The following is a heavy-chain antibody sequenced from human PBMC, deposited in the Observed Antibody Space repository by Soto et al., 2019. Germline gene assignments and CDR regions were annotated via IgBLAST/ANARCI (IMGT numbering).Heavy chain of an antibody. D-gene: IGHD6-6*01. J-gene: IGHJ6*02. V-gene: IGHV1-69*13. Sequence: GASVKVSCKASGGTFSSYAISWVRQAPGQGLEWMGGIIPIFGTANYAQKFQGRVTITADESTSTAYMELSSLRSEDTAVYYCARDKYSKADRHRSYGMDVWGQGTTVTVSS. CDR3: ARDKYSKADRHRSYGMDV. CDR2: IIPIFGTA. CDR1: GGTFSSYA.